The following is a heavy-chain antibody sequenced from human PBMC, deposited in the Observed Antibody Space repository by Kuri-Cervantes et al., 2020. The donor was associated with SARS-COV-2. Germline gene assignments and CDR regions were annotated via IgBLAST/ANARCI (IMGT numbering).Heavy chain of an antibody. V-gene: IGHV3-23*01. D-gene: IGHD2-2*01. CDR3: AEGFVPAAPRGDY. CDR1: GFTFSSYA. Sequence: GESLKISCAASGFTFSSYAMSWVRQAPGKGLEWVSAISGSGGSTYCADSVKGRFTISRDNSKNTLYLQMNSLRAEDTAVYYCAEGFVPAAPRGDYWGQGTLVTVSS. CDR2: ISGSGGST. J-gene: IGHJ4*02.